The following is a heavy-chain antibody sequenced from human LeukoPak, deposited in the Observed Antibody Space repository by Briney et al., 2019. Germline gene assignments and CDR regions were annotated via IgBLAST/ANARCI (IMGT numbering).Heavy chain of an antibody. Sequence: SETLSLTCAVYGGSFSGYYWSWIRQPPGKGLEWIGEINHSGSTNYNPSLKSRVTISVDTSKTQFSLKLSSVTAADTAVYYCARVPTTVTLFDYWGQRTLVTVSS. J-gene: IGHJ4*02. V-gene: IGHV4-34*01. CDR2: INHSGST. D-gene: IGHD4-17*01. CDR1: GGSFSGYY. CDR3: ARVPTTVTLFDY.